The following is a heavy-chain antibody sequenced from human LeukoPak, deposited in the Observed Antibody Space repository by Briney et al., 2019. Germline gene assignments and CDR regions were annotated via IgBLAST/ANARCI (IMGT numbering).Heavy chain of an antibody. V-gene: IGHV3-23*01. D-gene: IGHD3/OR15-3a*01. Sequence: PGGSLRLSCAASGFIFSSYAMSWVCQAPGKGLEWVSTISVSGGSTYYADSVKGRFTISRDNSKNTLYLQMNSLRADDTAVYYCVKGRWTLDYWGQGTLVTVSS. CDR2: ISVSGGST. CDR3: VKGRWTLDY. J-gene: IGHJ4*02. CDR1: GFIFSSYA.